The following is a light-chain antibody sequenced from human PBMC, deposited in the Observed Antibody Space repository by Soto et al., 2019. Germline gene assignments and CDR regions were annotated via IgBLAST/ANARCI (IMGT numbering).Light chain of an antibody. CDR2: AAS. CDR3: QQYYSYPFT. J-gene: IGKJ3*01. Sequence: AIRMTQSPSSFSAATGDRVTITCRASQVISSYLAWYQQKPGKGPKLLIYAASTLQSGVPSRFSGSGSGTDFTLTISCLQSEDFATYYCQQYYSYPFTFGPGTKVDIK. V-gene: IGKV1-8*01. CDR1: QVISSY.